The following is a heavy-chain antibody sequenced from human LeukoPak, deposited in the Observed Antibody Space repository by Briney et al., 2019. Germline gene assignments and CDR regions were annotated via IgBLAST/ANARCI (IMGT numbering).Heavy chain of an antibody. CDR1: GFTFTDYA. Sequence: PGGSLRLSCTASGFTFTDYALTWVRQAPGKGLEWVGFIRSKAYGETTEYAASVKGRFTISIADSKRIAYLQMNSLKTDDTAVYYCTRAYCSGGNSYVWYFQHWGQGTLVTVSS. CDR3: TRAYCSGGNSYVWYFQH. J-gene: IGHJ1*01. D-gene: IGHD2-15*01. V-gene: IGHV3-49*04. CDR2: IRSKAYGETT.